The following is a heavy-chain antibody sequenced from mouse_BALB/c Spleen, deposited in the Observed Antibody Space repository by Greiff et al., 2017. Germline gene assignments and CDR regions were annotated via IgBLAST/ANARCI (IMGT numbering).Heavy chain of an antibody. D-gene: IGHD1-1*01. J-gene: IGHJ1*01. Sequence: VKLVESGPDLVAPSQSLSITCTVSGFSLTSYGVHWVRQPPGKGMEWLVVIWSDGSTTYNSALKSRLSISKDNSKSQVFLKMNSLQTDDTAMYYCARHYGSSYWYFDVWGAGTTVTVSS. CDR1: GFSLTSYG. V-gene: IGHV2-6-2*01. CDR3: ARHYGSSYWYFDV. CDR2: IWSDGST.